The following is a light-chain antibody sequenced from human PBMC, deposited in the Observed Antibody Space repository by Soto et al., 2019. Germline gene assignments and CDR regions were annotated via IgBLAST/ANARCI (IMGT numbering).Light chain of an antibody. CDR1: QSVSSY. CDR2: DAS. V-gene: IGKV3-11*01. J-gene: IGKJ5*01. CDR3: QQHNTWPIT. Sequence: TMLKQSPSTLSLSAGERATLSCRASQSVSSYLAWYQQKPGQAPRLLIYDASNRATGIPARFSGSGSGTDFTLTISSLEPEDVAVYSCQQHNTWPITFGQGTRLEIK.